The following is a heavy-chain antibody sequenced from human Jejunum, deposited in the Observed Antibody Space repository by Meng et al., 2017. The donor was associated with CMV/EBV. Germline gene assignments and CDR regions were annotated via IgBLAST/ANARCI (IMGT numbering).Heavy chain of an antibody. J-gene: IGHJ4*02. CDR2: ISSSGSTI. V-gene: IGHV3-11*01. D-gene: IGHD3-10*01. Sequence: LRISCAASGVICSDYYMNWIRQAPGKGLEWVSYISSSGSTIYYADSVKGRFTISRDNAKNSLYLQMNSLRADDTAVYYCARQIRPIDYWGQGTLVTVS. CDR3: ARQIRPIDY. CDR1: GVICSDYY.